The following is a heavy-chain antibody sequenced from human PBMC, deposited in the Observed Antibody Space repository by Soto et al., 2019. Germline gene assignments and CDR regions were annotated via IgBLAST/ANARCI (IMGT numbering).Heavy chain of an antibody. CDR3: ATQEVGGSYVYTFDP. CDR2: IYYTGST. J-gene: IGHJ5*02. Sequence: PSETLSLTCTVSGGSISSYYWSWIRQPPGKGLEWIGYIYYTGSTNYNPSLKSRVTISVDTSKKQFSLKLSSVTAADTAVYYCATQEVGGSYVYTFDPWGQGTLVTVSS. D-gene: IGHD1-26*01. V-gene: IGHV4-59*08. CDR1: GGSISSYY.